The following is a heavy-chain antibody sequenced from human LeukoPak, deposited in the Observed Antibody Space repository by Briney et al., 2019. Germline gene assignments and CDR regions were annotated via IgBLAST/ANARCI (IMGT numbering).Heavy chain of an antibody. J-gene: IGHJ4*02. D-gene: IGHD4-11*01. CDR1: VYTFTDYY. CDR2: INPNSGET. Sequence: ASVTVSCKTSVYTFTDYYIHWVRQAPGQGGEWMGWINPNSGETNSAQKFQGRVTMTGDTSISTAYMELRRVTSDDTAVYYCARDRDYSNTERGFDYWGQGTLVTVSS. CDR3: ARDRDYSNTERGFDY. V-gene: IGHV1-2*02.